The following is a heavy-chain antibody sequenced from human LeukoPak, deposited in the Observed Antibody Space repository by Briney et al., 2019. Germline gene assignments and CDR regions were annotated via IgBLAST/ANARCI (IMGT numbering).Heavy chain of an antibody. CDR1: GFTFSSYD. CDR3: ARRKAHCLPGCTFDT. CDR2: IGTTDDR. J-gene: IGHJ5*02. D-gene: IGHD2-21*01. V-gene: IGHV3-13*04. Sequence: GGSLRLSCEASGFTFSSYDFHWIRQAAGSSLEWVAGIGTTDDRFYAGSVRGRFTISREDAWDSMYLQMNNLRPGDTAVYYCARRKAHCLPGCTFDTWGRGTQVTVSP.